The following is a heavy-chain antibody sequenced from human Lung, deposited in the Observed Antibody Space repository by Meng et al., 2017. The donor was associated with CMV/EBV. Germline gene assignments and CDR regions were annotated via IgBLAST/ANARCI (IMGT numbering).Heavy chain of an antibody. D-gene: IGHD6-13*01. J-gene: IGHJ5*02. V-gene: IGHV6-1*01. CDR3: AKECGAAGLQSKFDP. CDR1: GDSVSSTSAA. Sequence: SQXXSLTCAISGDSVSSTSAAWNWTRQPPSRGLEWLGRTYYRSKWYNDYAVSVKSRMTINPDTAKNQFSLQLNTVSPEDTAVYYCAKECGAAGLQSKFDPWGQGXLVTVSS. CDR2: TYYRSKWYN.